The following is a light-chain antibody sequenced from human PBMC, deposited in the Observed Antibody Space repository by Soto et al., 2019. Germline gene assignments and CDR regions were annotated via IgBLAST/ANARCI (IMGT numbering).Light chain of an antibody. Sequence: QLVLTQSPSASASLGASVKLTCTLSSGHSTYAIAWHQQQPGKGPRYLMNLNSDGSHSNGDGIPARFSGSSSGAERYLTISGLHSDDEADYYCQIWGTGIQVFGGGTKLTVL. V-gene: IGLV4-69*01. CDR2: LNSDGSH. CDR1: SGHSTYA. J-gene: IGLJ2*01. CDR3: QIWGTGIQV.